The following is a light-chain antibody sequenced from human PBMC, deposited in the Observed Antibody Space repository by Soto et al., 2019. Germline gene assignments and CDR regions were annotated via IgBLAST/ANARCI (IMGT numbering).Light chain of an antibody. CDR1: QSVSSSY. V-gene: IGKV3-20*01. CDR2: GAS. Sequence: EIVLTQSPGTLSLSPGERATLSCRASQSVSSSYLAWYQQKPGQAPRLLIYGASSRATGIPARFSGSGSGTEFTLTISSLQSEDFAVYYNNWPYTFGQGTKVDIK. CDR3: NWPYT. J-gene: IGKJ2*01.